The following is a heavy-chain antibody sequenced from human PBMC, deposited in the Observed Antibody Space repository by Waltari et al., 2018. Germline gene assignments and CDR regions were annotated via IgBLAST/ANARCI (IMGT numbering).Heavy chain of an antibody. D-gene: IGHD6-19*01. CDR2: IYHSGST. CDR3: ARHPYGLYSSGWSEFDY. J-gene: IGHJ4*02. V-gene: IGHV4-38-2*01. CDR1: GYSISSGYY. Sequence: QVQLQESGPGLVKPSETLSLTCAVSGYSISSGYYWGWIRQPPGKGLEWIGSIYHSGSTYYNPSLKSRVTIAVDTSKNQFSLKLSSVTAADTAVYYCARHPYGLYSSGWSEFDYWGQGTLVTVSS.